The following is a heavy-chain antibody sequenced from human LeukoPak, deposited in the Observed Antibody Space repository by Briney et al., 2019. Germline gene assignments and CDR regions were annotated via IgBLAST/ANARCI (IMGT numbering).Heavy chain of an antibody. J-gene: IGHJ5*02. CDR1: GGSISSYY. Sequence: SETLSLTCTVSGGSISSYYWSWIRQPPGKGLECIGYIYYSGSTNYNPSLKSRVTISVDTSKNQFSLKLNSVTAADTAVYYCAREDYSSGRGWFDPWGQGTLVTVSS. CDR2: IYYSGST. D-gene: IGHD6-19*01. V-gene: IGHV4-59*01. CDR3: AREDYSSGRGWFDP.